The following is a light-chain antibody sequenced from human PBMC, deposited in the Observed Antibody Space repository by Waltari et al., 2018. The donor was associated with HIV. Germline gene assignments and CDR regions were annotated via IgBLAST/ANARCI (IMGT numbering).Light chain of an antibody. J-gene: IGKJ2*01. CDR1: QSVSEN. Sequence: EIVMTPSPATLSVSPGERATLPCRASQSVSENLAWYQQRPGQAPKLLFYHASTRAAGVPVRFSGSGSGTEFTLTISSLQSDDFAVYYCQEYERWPPEVTFGQGTRLEMK. V-gene: IGKV3-15*01. CDR3: QEYERWPPEVT. CDR2: HAS.